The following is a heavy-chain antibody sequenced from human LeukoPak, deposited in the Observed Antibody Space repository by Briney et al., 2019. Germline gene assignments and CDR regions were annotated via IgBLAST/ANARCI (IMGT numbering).Heavy chain of an antibody. CDR1: GGSFSGYY. CDR2: INHSGST. V-gene: IGHV4-34*01. J-gene: IGHJ3*02. D-gene: IGHD6-13*01. Sequence: SETLSLTCAVHGGSFSGYYWSWIRQPPGKGLEWIGEINHSGSTNYNPSLKSRVTISVDTSKNQFSLKLSSVTAADTAVYYCARGSQQLANAFDIWGQGTMVTVSS. CDR3: ARGSQQLANAFDI.